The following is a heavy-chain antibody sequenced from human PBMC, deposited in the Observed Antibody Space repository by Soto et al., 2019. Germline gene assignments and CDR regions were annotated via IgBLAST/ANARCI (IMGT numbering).Heavy chain of an antibody. V-gene: IGHV4-39*01. CDR2: VYYSGST. Sequence: SETLSLTCTVSGGSVSSSSYYWGWVRQPPGKGLEWIGSVYYSGSTYYNPSLESRVTISVDKSKNQFSLKLMSLSAADTAVYYCGSLEGLATISYYLAYWGQGALVTVSS. J-gene: IGHJ4*02. CDR1: GGSVSSSSYY. CDR3: GSLEGLATISYYLAY. D-gene: IGHD3-9*01.